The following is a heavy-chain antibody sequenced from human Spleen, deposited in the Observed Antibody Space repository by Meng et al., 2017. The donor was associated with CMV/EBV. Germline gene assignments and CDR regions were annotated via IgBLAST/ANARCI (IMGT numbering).Heavy chain of an antibody. D-gene: IGHD2-2*01. CDR3: ARVPSIEYCSSTSCPRGAYFDY. Sequence: YRNCIRRDTGKGLERIGERNHGGSTTSSPSHESRVNISVDTYRNQFSLKLGSVTAAGTAVYYCARVPSIEYCSSTSCPRGAYFDYWGQGTLVTVSS. J-gene: IGHJ4*02. CDR2: RNHGGST. V-gene: IGHV4-34*01. CDR1: Y.